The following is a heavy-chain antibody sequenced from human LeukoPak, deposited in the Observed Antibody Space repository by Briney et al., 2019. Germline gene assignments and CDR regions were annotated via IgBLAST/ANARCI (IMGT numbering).Heavy chain of an antibody. D-gene: IGHD3-9*01. CDR2: ISYDGSNK. J-gene: IGHJ4*02. Sequence: GGSLRLSCAASGFTFSSYGMHWVRQAPGKGLEWVAVISYDGSNKYYGDSVKGRFTISRDNSKNTLYLQMNSLRAEDTAVYYCAKDRRVYDTLTPFDYWGQGTLVTVSS. CDR1: GFTFSSYG. CDR3: AKDRRVYDTLTPFDY. V-gene: IGHV3-30*18.